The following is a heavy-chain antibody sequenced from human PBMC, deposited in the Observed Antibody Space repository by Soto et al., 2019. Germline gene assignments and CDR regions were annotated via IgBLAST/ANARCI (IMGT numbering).Heavy chain of an antibody. CDR2: INHSGST. V-gene: IGHV4-34*01. CDR1: VVSFSGYY. J-gene: IGHJ3*02. Sequence: SETLSLTCAFYVVSFSGYYWSWIRHPPGKGLEWIGEINHSGSTNYNPSLKSRVTISVDTSKNQFSLKLSSVTAADTAVYYCARCTTGIDAFDIWGEGTMVTVSS. CDR3: ARCTTGIDAFDI. D-gene: IGHD7-27*01.